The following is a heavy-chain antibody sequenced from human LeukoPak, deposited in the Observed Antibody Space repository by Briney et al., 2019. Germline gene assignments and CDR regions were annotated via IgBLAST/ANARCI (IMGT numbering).Heavy chain of an antibody. D-gene: IGHD3-10*01. CDR3: ARGGAYYGSGSPDY. Sequence: PGGSLRLSCAASGFTSSSYSMNWVRHAPGKGLDWVSSIISSISEIYYADSVKGRFTISTDNAKNSLYRKMNSLGAEDTAVYYWARGGAYYGSGSPDYWGQGTLVTVS. CDR2: IISSISEI. V-gene: IGHV3-21*01. CDR1: GFTSSSYS. J-gene: IGHJ4*02.